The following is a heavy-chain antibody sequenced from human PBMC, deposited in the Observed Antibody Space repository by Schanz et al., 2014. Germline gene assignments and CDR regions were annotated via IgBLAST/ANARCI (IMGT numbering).Heavy chain of an antibody. CDR1: GGSIRSGTYY. J-gene: IGHJ2*01. Sequence: QVQLQESGPGLVKPSQTLSLTCTVSGGSIRSGTYYWSWIRQPAGKALEWVGRVFPNGITNYNPPLKSRSPIPLHTSKNHFSLTLLSLTAADTAVYYCARDTTWRLDLWGRGTLVTVSS. D-gene: IGHD1-1*01. CDR3: ARDTTWRLDL. CDR2: VFPNGIT. V-gene: IGHV4-61*02.